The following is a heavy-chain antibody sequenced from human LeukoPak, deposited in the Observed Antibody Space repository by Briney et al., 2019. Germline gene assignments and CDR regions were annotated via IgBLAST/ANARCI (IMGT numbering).Heavy chain of an antibody. D-gene: IGHD3-3*01. CDR1: GFTFSSYA. Sequence: GGSLRLSCAASGFTFSSYAMHWVRQAPGKGLEWVAVISSDGSNKYYADSVKGRFTISRDNSKNTLYLQMNSLRAEDTAVYYCAKVHDFWSGYYGWGQGTLVTVSS. CDR2: ISSDGSNK. J-gene: IGHJ4*02. V-gene: IGHV3-30-3*01. CDR3: AKVHDFWSGYYG.